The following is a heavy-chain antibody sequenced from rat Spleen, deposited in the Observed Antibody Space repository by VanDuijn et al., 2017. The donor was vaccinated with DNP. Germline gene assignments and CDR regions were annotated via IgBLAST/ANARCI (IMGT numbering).Heavy chain of an antibody. D-gene: IGHD4-3*01. V-gene: IGHV5-22*01. CDR3: VRWNSGHFDY. CDR2: IRYDGGRT. J-gene: IGHJ2*01. CDR1: GFTFSAYY. Sequence: EVQLVESGGGLVQPGRSLKLSCAASGFTFSAYYMAWVRQAPAKGLEWVASIRYDGGRTYYRDSVKGRFAISRDNAKSTLYLQMNSLRSEDMATYYCVRWNSGHFDYWGQGVMVIVSS.